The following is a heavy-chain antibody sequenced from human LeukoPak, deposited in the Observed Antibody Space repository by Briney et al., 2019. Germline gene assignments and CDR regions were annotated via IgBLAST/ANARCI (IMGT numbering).Heavy chain of an antibody. D-gene: IGHD6-6*01. CDR2: ISYDGSNK. V-gene: IGHV3-30*04. J-gene: IGHJ6*03. CDR1: GFIFSSYA. Sequence: GGSLRLSCVASGFIFSSYAMHWVRQAPGKGLEWVAVISYDGSNKYYADSVKGRFTISRDNSKNTLYLQMNSLRAEDTAVYYCARGAYSSSSFMYYYMDVWGKGTTVTVSS. CDR3: ARGAYSSSSFMYYYMDV.